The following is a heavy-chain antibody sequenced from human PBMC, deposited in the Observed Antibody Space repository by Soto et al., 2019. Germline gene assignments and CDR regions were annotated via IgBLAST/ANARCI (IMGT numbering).Heavy chain of an antibody. Sequence: SETLSLTCTVSGVSVSTNTPYWGWIRPAPGKGLEWIGSIYYGGRTYYNPSLKSRVTISVDTSKHQFSLRLSSVTDAYTAVYYWAEATISYHDFLSGYYDRDGYSCGMAVWGPGTTVTVSS. V-gene: IGHV4-39*01. CDR1: GVSVSTNTPY. CDR2: IYYGGRT. CDR3: AEATISYHDFLSGYYDRDGYSCGMAV. J-gene: IGHJ6*02. D-gene: IGHD3-9*01.